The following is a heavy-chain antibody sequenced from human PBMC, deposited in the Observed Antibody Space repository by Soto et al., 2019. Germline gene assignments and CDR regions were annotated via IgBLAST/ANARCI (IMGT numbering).Heavy chain of an antibody. V-gene: IGHV1-69*02. CDR3: ATGMAAGRYYYCYGMDV. J-gene: IGHJ6*01. Sequence: ASVKVSCKASGGTFSSYTISWGRQAPGQGLEWMGRIIPILGIANYAQKFQGRVTLTADKSTRTAHIGPSSHRTQDPAVYYWATGMAAGRYYYCYGMDVWGQLNTVIVSS. CDR2: IIPILGIA. CDR1: GGTFSSYT. D-gene: IGHD6-13*01.